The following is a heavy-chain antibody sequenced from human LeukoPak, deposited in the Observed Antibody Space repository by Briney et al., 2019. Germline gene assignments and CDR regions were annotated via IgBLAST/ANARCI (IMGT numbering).Heavy chain of an antibody. Sequence: GGSLRLSCAASGFTLSDYYMSWIRQAPGKGLEWVSYISSSGSTIYYADSVKGRFTISRDNAKNSLYLQMNSLRAEDTAVYYCARVGEYCSSTSCLGGKYYYYYMDGWGKGTTVTVSS. D-gene: IGHD2-2*01. CDR1: GFTLSDYY. CDR3: ARVGEYCSSTSCLGGKYYYYYMDG. CDR2: ISSSGSTI. V-gene: IGHV3-11*04. J-gene: IGHJ6*03.